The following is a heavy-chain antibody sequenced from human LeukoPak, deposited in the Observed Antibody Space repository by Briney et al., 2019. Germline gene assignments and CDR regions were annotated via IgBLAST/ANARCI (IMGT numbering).Heavy chain of an antibody. CDR3: AKDMGYYYDSSGYLAPYFDY. Sequence: GGSLRLSCAASGFTVDDYAMHWVRQAPGKGLEWVSGISWNSGSIGYADSVKGRFTISRDNAKNSLYLQMNSLKAEDTALYYCAKDMGYYYDSSGYLAPYFDYWGQGTLVTVSS. CDR2: ISWNSGSI. J-gene: IGHJ4*02. CDR1: GFTVDDYA. D-gene: IGHD3-22*01. V-gene: IGHV3-9*01.